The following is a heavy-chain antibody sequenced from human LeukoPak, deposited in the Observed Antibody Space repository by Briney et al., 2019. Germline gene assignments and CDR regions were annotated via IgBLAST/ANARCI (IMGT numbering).Heavy chain of an antibody. J-gene: IGHJ4*02. CDR1: GFTFSSYA. CDR3: VRDGGVSGYDLLDY. Sequence: GGSLRLSCAASGFTFSSYAMSWVRQAPGKGLEWVAHINQDGSKEYYMDSVKARFTISRDNAKNSLSLQMNSLRAEDTAVYYCVRDGGVSGYDLLDYWGQGTLVTVSS. V-gene: IGHV3-7*01. CDR2: INQDGSKE. D-gene: IGHD5-12*01.